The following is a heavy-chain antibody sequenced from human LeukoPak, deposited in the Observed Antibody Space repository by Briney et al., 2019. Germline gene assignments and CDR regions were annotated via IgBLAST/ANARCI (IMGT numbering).Heavy chain of an antibody. V-gene: IGHV3-48*03. CDR2: ISSSGSTI. D-gene: IGHD3-10*01. J-gene: IGHJ6*04. CDR3: ASVNYYGSGSLYYYGMDV. Sequence: PGGSLRLSCAASGFAFSSYEMNWVRQAPGKGLEWVSYISSSGSTIYYADSVRGRFTISRDNAKNSLYLQMNSLRAEDTAVYYCASVNYYGSGSLYYYGMDVWGKGTTVTVSS. CDR1: GFAFSSYE.